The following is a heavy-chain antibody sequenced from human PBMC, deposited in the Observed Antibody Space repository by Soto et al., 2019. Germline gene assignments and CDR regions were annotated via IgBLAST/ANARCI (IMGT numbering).Heavy chain of an antibody. Sequence: QVQLVQSGAEEKKPGASVKVSCKASGYTFTSYAMHWVRQAPRQRLEWMGWINAGNGNTKYSQKFQGRVTITRDTSASTAYMELSSLRSEDTAVDYCARDPSYYGMDVWGQGTTVTVSS. J-gene: IGHJ6*02. CDR3: ARDPSYYGMDV. V-gene: IGHV1-3*05. CDR1: GYTFTSYA. CDR2: INAGNGNT.